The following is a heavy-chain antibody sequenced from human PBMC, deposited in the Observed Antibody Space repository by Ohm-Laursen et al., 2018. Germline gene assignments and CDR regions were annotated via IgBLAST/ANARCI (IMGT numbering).Heavy chain of an antibody. V-gene: IGHV4-59*01. D-gene: IGHD2-21*02. Sequence: GTLFLTCTVSGGSISSYYWSWIRQPPGKGLEWIGYIYYSGSTNYNPSLKSRVTISVDTSKNQFSLKLSSVTAADTAVYYCARAYCGGDCYSPWGQGTLVTVSS. J-gene: IGHJ5*02. CDR1: GGSISSYY. CDR3: ARAYCGGDCYSP. CDR2: IYYSGST.